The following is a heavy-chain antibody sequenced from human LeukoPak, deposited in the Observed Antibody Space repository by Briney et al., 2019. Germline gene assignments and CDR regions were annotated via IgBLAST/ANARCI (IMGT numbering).Heavy chain of an antibody. V-gene: IGHV3-23*01. CDR1: GFTFSNYG. Sequence: GRSLRLSCAASGFTFSNYGMHWVRQAPGKGLEWVSAIRGSGGSTYYADSAKGRSTISRDNSMNTLSLQMNSLRAEDTALYYCAKSSSWTYHYLDYWGQGALVTVSS. CDR2: IRGSGGST. CDR3: AKSSSWTYHYLDY. J-gene: IGHJ4*02. D-gene: IGHD6-13*01.